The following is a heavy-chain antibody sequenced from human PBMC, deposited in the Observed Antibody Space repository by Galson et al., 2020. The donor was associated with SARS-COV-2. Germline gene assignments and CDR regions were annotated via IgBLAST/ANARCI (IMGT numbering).Heavy chain of an antibody. CDR2: ISAYNGNT. J-gene: IGHJ4*02. V-gene: IGHV1-18*01. CDR3: ARDQRYYDILTGYSYVPYFDY. D-gene: IGHD3-9*01. CDR1: GYTFTSYG. Sequence: ASVKVSCKASGYTFTSYGISWVRQATGQGLEWMGWISAYNGNTNYAQKLQGRVTMTTDTSTSTAYMELRSLRSDDTAVYYCARDQRYYDILTGYSYVPYFDYWGQGTLVTVSS.